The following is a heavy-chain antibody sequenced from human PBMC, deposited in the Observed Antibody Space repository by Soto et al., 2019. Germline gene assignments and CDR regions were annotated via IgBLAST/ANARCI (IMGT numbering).Heavy chain of an antibody. J-gene: IGHJ4*02. V-gene: IGHV3-23*01. CDR3: AKEAFGGASDY. D-gene: IGHD3-3*01. CDR2: ISGSGTNI. CDR1: GFTFSSYA. Sequence: EVQLLESGGGLAQPGGSLTLSCAASGFTFSSYAMHWVRQAPGRGLEWVSTISGSGTNIYYADSVQGRFIISRDNSQNTLFLQMSSLRVEDAAKYYCAKEAFGGASDYWGQGTQVTVSS.